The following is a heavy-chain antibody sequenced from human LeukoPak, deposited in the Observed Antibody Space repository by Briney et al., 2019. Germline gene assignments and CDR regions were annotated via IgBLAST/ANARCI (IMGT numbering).Heavy chain of an antibody. CDR2: ISYDGSNK. V-gene: IGHV3-30*18. Sequence: GGSLRLSCAASGFTFSSYGMHWVRQAPGKGLEWVAVISYDGSNKYYADSVKGRFTISRDNSKNTLYLQMNSLRVEDTAVYFCANGIRPNDYWGQGTLVTVAS. D-gene: IGHD1-1*01. CDR1: GFTFSSYG. CDR3: ANGIRPNDY. J-gene: IGHJ4*02.